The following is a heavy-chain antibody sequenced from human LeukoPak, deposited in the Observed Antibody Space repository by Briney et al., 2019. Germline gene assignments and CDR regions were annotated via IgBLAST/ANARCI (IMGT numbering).Heavy chain of an antibody. J-gene: IGHJ4*02. Sequence: SETLSLTCTVSGGSISSYYWSWIRQPPGKGLEWIGYIYYSGSTNYNPSLKSRVTISVDTSKNQFSLKLSSVTAADTDVYYWARGRYSGYDWVDYWGQGTLVTVSS. V-gene: IGHV4-59*01. D-gene: IGHD5-12*01. CDR1: GGSISSYY. CDR2: IYYSGST. CDR3: ARGRYSGYDWVDY.